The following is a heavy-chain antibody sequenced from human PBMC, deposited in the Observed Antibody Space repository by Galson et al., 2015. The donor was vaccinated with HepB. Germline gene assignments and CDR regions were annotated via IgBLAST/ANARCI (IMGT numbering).Heavy chain of an antibody. CDR2: ISYDGSNK. CDR1: GFTFSSYA. CDR3: ARDPSLYSSGWSGWFDP. D-gene: IGHD6-19*01. V-gene: IGHV3-30-3*01. J-gene: IGHJ5*02. Sequence: SLRLSCAASGFTFSSYAMHWVRQAPGKGLEWVTVISYDGSNKYYADSVKGRFTISRDNSKNTLYLQMNSLRAEDTAVYYCARDPSLYSSGWSGWFDPWGQGTLVTVSS.